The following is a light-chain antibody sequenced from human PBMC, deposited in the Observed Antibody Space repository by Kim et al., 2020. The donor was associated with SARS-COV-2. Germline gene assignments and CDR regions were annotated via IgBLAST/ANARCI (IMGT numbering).Light chain of an antibody. J-gene: IGLJ2*01. Sequence: NFMLTQPHSVSESPGKTVTISCTRSSGNIASNYVQWYQQRPGSSPTTVIYDDNQRPSGVPDRFSGSIDSSSNSASLTISGLEAEDEADYYCQSYGSSNQVFGGGTQLTVL. CDR3: QSYGSSNQV. V-gene: IGLV6-57*01. CDR1: SGNIASNY. CDR2: DDN.